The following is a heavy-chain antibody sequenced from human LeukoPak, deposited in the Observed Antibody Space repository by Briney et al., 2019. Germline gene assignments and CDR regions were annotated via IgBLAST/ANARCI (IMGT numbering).Heavy chain of an antibody. CDR1: GNSFASSW. D-gene: IGHD3-22*01. Sequence: GESLKISCKDSGNSFASSWIGWVRQMPGKGLDWMGIIYPGDPDTRYSPSFQGQVTISADKSISTAYLQWSSLKASDTAMYYCARSPNYYDSSAWFDPWGQGTLVTVSS. CDR3: ARSPNYYDSSAWFDP. J-gene: IGHJ5*02. V-gene: IGHV5-51*01. CDR2: IYPGDPDT.